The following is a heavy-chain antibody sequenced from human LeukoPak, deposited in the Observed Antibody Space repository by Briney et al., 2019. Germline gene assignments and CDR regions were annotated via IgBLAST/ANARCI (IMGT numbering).Heavy chain of an antibody. CDR3: ARDPTFRDDFWSGYYTTWFDP. CDR2: INPNSGGT. CDR1: GYTFTGYY. D-gene: IGHD3-3*01. Sequence: ASVKVSCKASGYTFTGYYMHWVRQAPGQGLEWMGWINPNSGGTNYAQKFQGRVTMTRDTSISTAYMELSRLRSDDTAVYYCARDPTFRDDFWSGYYTTWFDPWGQGILVTVSS. V-gene: IGHV1-2*02. J-gene: IGHJ5*02.